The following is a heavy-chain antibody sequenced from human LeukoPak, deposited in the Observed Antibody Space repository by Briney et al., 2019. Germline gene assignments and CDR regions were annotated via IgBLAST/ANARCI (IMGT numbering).Heavy chain of an antibody. J-gene: IGHJ3*02. CDR3: ATTVTTSNLGAFDI. CDR1: RFTFSNYY. D-gene: IGHD4-17*01. V-gene: IGHV3-11*04. CDR2: ISSTGDTI. Sequence: PGGSLRLSCAASRFTFSNYYMTWIRQAPGKGLQWVSYISSTGDTIFYADSVKGRFTISRDNAKNSLYLQMSSLRAEDTAVYYCATTVTTSNLGAFDIWGQGTMVTVSS.